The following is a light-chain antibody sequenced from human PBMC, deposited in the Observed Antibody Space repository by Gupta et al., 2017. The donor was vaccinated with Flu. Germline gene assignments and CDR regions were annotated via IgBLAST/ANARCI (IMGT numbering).Light chain of an antibody. CDR3: QAWDRGSMI. J-gene: IGLJ2*01. V-gene: IGLV3-1*01. CDR2: KDI. CDR1: DFGEKY. Sequence: TCSGDDFGEKYVWCYQQKPGQSPVVVIYKDIKRPSGIPERFAGSNSGNTATLTISGTQAMDEADYYCQAWDRGSMIFGGGTKVTVL.